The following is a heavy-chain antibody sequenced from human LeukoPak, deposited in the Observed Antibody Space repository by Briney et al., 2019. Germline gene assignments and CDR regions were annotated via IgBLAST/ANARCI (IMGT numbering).Heavy chain of an antibody. Sequence: SETLSLTCTVSGGSISSYYWSWIRQPAGKGLEWIGRIYTSGSTNYNPSLKSRVTMSVDTSKNQFSLKLSSVTAADTAVYYCARDISWDIVVVRFDPWGQGTLVTVSS. V-gene: IGHV4-4*07. D-gene: IGHD2-2*01. J-gene: IGHJ5*02. CDR2: IYTSGST. CDR1: GGSISSYY. CDR3: ARDISWDIVVVRFDP.